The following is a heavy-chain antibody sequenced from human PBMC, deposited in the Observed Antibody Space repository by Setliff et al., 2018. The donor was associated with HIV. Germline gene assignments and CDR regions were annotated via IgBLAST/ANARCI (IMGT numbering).Heavy chain of an antibody. D-gene: IGHD3-22*01. J-gene: IGHJ4*02. CDR1: GGSISSGYY. Sequence: SETLSLTCTVSGGSISSGYYWGWIRLPPGKGLEWIGSIYHSGSTYYNTSLKSRVTISVDTSKNQFSLKLSSVTAADTAVYYCARGDSSGYYFNSYYFDYWGQGTLVTVSS. CDR3: ARGDSSGYYFNSYYFDY. V-gene: IGHV4-38-2*02. CDR2: IYHSGST.